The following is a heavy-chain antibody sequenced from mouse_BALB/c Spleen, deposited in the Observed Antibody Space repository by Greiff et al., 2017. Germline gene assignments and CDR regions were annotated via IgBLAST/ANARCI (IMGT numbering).Heavy chain of an antibody. CDR1: GFNIKDTY. V-gene: IGHV14-3*02. CDR3: APLYYGSTLYAMDY. J-gene: IGHJ4*01. Sequence: EVQVVESGAELVKPGASVKLSCTASGFNIKDTYMHWVKQRPEQGLEWIGRIDPANGNTKYDPKFQGKATITADTSSNTAYLQLSSLTSEDTAVYYCAPLYYGSTLYAMDYWGQGTSVTVSS. CDR2: IDPANGNT. D-gene: IGHD1-1*01.